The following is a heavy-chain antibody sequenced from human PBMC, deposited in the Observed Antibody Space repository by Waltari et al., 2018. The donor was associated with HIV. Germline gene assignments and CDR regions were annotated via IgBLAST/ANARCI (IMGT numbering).Heavy chain of an antibody. J-gene: IGHJ6*02. CDR1: GYAFTTYG. CDR2: ISTYNGKT. Sequence: QVQLVQSGAEVKKPGASVKVSCQASGYAFTTYGISWVRQGTGEGPEWMGWISTYNGKTYYAERLRDRVAMTTDTSTSTVYMELRSLRSDDTAVYYCARDSQVGRHNYYYYGIDVWGQGTTVTVSS. CDR3: ARDSQVGRHNYYYYGIDV. V-gene: IGHV1-18*01. D-gene: IGHD3-10*01.